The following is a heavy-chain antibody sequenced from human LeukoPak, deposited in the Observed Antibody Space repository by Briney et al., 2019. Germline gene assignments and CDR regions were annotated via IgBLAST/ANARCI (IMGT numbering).Heavy chain of an antibody. V-gene: IGHV3-9*01. J-gene: IGHJ6*03. D-gene: IGHD2-2*01. CDR3: AKFYCSSTSCYFRNYYYYYYMDV. Sequence: PGGSLRLSCAASGFTFEHYAIHWVRQAPGKGLEWVSGISWNSGHIGYADSVKGRFTISRDNSKNTLYLQMNSLRAEDTAVYYCAKFYCSSTSCYFRNYYYYYYMDVWGKGTTVTVSS. CDR2: ISWNSGHI. CDR1: GFTFEHYA.